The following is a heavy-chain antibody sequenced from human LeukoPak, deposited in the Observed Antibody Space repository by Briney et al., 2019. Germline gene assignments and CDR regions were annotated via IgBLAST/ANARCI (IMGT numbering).Heavy chain of an antibody. J-gene: IGHJ4*02. D-gene: IGHD4-17*01. V-gene: IGHV4-4*07. CDR1: GGSISSFY. Sequence: SETLSLACTVSGGSISSFYWSWIRQSAGKGLEWIGRIHTSGSTNYNPSLQSRLTMSLDTSKNQFSLKLTSVTAADTAVYYCARDHRSGMTTVSTGFDYWGQGTLVTVSS. CDR3: ARDHRSGMTTVSTGFDY. CDR2: IHTSGST.